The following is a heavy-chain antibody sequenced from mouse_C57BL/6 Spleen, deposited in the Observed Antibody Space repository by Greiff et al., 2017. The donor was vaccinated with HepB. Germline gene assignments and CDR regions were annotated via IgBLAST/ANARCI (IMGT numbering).Heavy chain of an antibody. CDR3: ARPRTIYDGALFAY. CDR2: ISSGSSTI. J-gene: IGHJ3*01. Sequence: EVHLVESGGGLVKPGGSLKLSCAASGFTFSDYGMHWVRQAPEKGLEWVAYISSGSSTIYYADTVKGRFTISRDNAKNTLFLQMTSLRSEDTAMYYCARPRTIYDGALFAYWGQGTLVTVSA. V-gene: IGHV5-17*01. D-gene: IGHD1-2*01. CDR1: GFTFSDYG.